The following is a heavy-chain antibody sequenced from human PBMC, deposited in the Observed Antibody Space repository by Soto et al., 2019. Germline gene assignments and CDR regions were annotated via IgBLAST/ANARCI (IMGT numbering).Heavy chain of an antibody. CDR3: ARDRKDDRNP. D-gene: IGHD3-22*01. J-gene: IGHJ5*02. V-gene: IGHV3-21*01. CDR2: XSXSXXXI. Sequence: GGPLRLSCAASGFTFSSYAMGWVRQAPGKGLEXVXXXSXSXXXIXXXXSVKGRFTISRDNAKNSRYLQTNSLRAEDTTVYYCARDRKDDRNPWGQGTLVTVSS. CDR1: GFTFSSYA.